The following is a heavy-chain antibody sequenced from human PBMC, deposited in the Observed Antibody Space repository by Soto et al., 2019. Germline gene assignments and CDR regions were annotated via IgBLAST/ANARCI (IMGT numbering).Heavy chain of an antibody. CDR1: GGTFSSYA. Sequence: GPSVKVSCKASGGTFSSYAISWVRQAPGQGLEWMGGIIPIFGTANYAQKFQGRVTITADESTGTAYMGLSRLRSEDTAVYYCARGSYNRQGIWFGELRGIGFDYWGQGTLVTVSS. CDR3: ARGSYNRQGIWFGELRGIGFDY. V-gene: IGHV1-69*13. CDR2: IIPIFGTA. D-gene: IGHD3-10*01. J-gene: IGHJ4*02.